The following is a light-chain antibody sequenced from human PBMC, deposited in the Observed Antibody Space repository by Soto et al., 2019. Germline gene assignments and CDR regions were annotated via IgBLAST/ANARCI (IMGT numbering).Light chain of an antibody. V-gene: IGKV1-17*03. J-gene: IGKJ1*01. CDR1: QGIGNY. CDR2: GAS. Sequence: DIQMTQSPSAMSASVGDRVTITCRVSQGIGNYLAWFQQKPGKVPKRLIYGASNLQSGVPSRFSGSGSGTEFTPTISSLQPEDFVTYYCLQHNSYPRTFGQGTKV. CDR3: LQHNSYPRT.